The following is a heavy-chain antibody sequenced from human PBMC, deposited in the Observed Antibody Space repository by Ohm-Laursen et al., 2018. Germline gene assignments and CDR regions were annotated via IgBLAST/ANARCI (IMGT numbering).Heavy chain of an antibody. CDR3: AKDMSGGMDV. V-gene: IGHV3-9*01. CDR1: GFTFDDYA. D-gene: IGHD6-25*01. J-gene: IGHJ6*02. CDR2: ISWNSGSI. Sequence: SLRLSCTASGFTFDDYAMHWVRHAPGKGLERVSGISWNSGSIGYADSVKGRFTISRDNAKNSLYLQMNSLRAEDTALYYCAKDMSGGMDVWGQGTTVTVSS.